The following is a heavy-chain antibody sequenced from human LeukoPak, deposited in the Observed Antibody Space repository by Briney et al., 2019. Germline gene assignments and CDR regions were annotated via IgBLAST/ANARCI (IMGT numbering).Heavy chain of an antibody. Sequence: PGGSLRLSCAASGFTFRSYNMNWVRQAPGKRPEWVSSISSSSSYIYYADSVKGRFTISRDNAQNSLYLQMNSLRAEDTALYYCARGASRADYWGQGTLVTVSS. CDR3: ARGASRADY. CDR2: ISSSSSYI. CDR1: GFTFRSYN. J-gene: IGHJ4*02. V-gene: IGHV3-21*01.